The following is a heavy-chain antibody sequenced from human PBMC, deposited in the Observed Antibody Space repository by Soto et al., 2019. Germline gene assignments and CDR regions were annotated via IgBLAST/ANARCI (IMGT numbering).Heavy chain of an antibody. J-gene: IGHJ4*02. Sequence: GASVKVSCKASGYTFTSYGISWVRQAPGQGLEWMGWISAYNGNTNYAQKLQGRVTMTTDTSTSTAYMELRSLRSDDTAVYYCARVWGILTGYYHRDHFDYRAQGTLVTVSS. CDR3: ARVWGILTGYYHRDHFDY. D-gene: IGHD3-9*01. CDR2: ISAYNGNT. CDR1: GYTFTSYG. V-gene: IGHV1-18*01.